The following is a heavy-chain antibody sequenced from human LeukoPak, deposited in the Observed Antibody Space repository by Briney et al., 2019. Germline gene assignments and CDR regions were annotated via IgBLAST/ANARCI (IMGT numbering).Heavy chain of an antibody. Sequence: GGSLRLSCAASGFTFSSYAMSWVRQAPGGGVEWGSVISGSGGTTYYADSVKGRFTISRDNSKNTLYLQMNSLRAEDTAVYYCAKDGYYGSGYDYFDYWGQGTLVTVSS. V-gene: IGHV3-23*01. D-gene: IGHD3-10*01. J-gene: IGHJ4*02. CDR3: AKDGYYGSGYDYFDY. CDR2: ISGSGGTT. CDR1: GFTFSSYA.